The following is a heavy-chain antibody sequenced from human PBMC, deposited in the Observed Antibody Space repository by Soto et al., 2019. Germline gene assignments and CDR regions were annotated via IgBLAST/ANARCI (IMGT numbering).Heavy chain of an antibody. CDR1: GFTFSSYG. CDR2: ISGSGGST. J-gene: IGHJ5*02. Sequence: GGSLRLSCAASGFTFSSYGMSWVRQAPGKGLEWVSVISGSGGSTYYADSVKGRFTLSRDNSKNTAYLQMNSLRAEDTAVYYCARDGPREATTRVNWFDPWGQGTLVTVSS. CDR3: ARDGPREATTRVNWFDP. V-gene: IGHV3-23*01. D-gene: IGHD1-26*01.